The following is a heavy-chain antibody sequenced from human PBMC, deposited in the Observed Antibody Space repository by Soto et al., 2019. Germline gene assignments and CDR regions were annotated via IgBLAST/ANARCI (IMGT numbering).Heavy chain of an antibody. Sequence: ASVKVSCKASGGTFSSYAISWVRQAPGQGLEWMGGIIPIFGTANYAQKFQGRVTITADESTSTAYMELSSLRSEDTAVYYCARDRNSLHSSSWYRGTHYNWFDPWGQGTLVTVSS. D-gene: IGHD6-13*01. CDR2: IIPIFGTA. J-gene: IGHJ5*02. V-gene: IGHV1-69*13. CDR3: ARDRNSLHSSSWYRGTHYNWFDP. CDR1: GGTFSSYA.